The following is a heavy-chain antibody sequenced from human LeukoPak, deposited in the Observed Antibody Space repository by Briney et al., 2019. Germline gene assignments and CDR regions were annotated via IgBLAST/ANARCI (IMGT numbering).Heavy chain of an antibody. CDR3: ARDRWAAFDCLYQDAFDI. Sequence: SQTLSLTCAISGDSVSSNSAAWNWIRQSPSRGLEWLGRTYYRSKWYNDYAVSVKSRITINPDTSKNQFSLQLNSVTPEDTAVYYCARDRWAAFDCLYQDAFDIWGQGTMVTVSS. V-gene: IGHV6-1*01. CDR2: TYYRSKWYN. D-gene: IGHD3-9*01. CDR1: GDSVSSNSAA. J-gene: IGHJ3*02.